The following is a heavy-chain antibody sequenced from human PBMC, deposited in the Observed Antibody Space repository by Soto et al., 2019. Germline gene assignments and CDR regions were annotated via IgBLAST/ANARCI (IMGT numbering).Heavy chain of an antibody. V-gene: IGHV5-51*01. CDR1: GYTFTYYW. J-gene: IGHJ4*01. CDR3: GRNYGGATTGIDY. D-gene: IGHD1-26*01. CDR2: TYPFDSDT. Sequence: PGESLKISCEGSGYTFTYYWIGWVRQMPGKGLEWMGVTYPFDSDTRYSPSFQGRVTISAVQPTNTAYLELSRLQASDTAIYYCGRNYGGATTGIDYWGKGTLVTV.